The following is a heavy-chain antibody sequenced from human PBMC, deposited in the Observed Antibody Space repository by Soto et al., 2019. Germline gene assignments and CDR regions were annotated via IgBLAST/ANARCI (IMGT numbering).Heavy chain of an antibody. J-gene: IGHJ4*02. CDR2: ISADGSDK. Sequence: GGSLRRYCAAPGCSFSNLGTHWVRQAPGKGLEWVAAISADGSDKYFSGSVKGRFTISRDNSKNTLFLQMNSLRVEDTAVYYCVKGSDVARQELDYWGQGTLVTVSS. CDR1: GCSFSNLG. CDR3: VKGSDVARQELDY. D-gene: IGHD3-3*01. V-gene: IGHV3-30*18.